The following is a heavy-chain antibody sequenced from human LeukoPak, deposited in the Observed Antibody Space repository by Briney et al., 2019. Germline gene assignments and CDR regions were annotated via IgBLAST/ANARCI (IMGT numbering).Heavy chain of an antibody. CDR1: GFTFTNYP. CDR2: ISGSGGST. J-gene: IGHJ4*02. CDR3: ARKLSGYAPFDC. Sequence: PGGSLRLSCAASGFTFTNYPMIWVRQAPGRGLTWVSGISGSGGSTYYADSVKGRFTISRDNPRSTLYLQMSSLRAEDTAVYYRARKLSGYAPFDCWGQGTLVTVPS. V-gene: IGHV3-23*01. D-gene: IGHD5-12*01.